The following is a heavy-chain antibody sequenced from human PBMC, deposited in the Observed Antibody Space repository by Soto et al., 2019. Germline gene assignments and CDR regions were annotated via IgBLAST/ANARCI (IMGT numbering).Heavy chain of an antibody. CDR1: GGSLSSGDYY. CDR3: ATEHWADKARFDP. Sequence: SETLSLTCIVSGGSLSSGDYYWSWLRQHTGKGLEWIGYITYSGSTYYNPSLKSRVTISIDTSNNQFSLKLNSVTAADTAVYYCATEHWADKARFDPWGQGTLVTVSS. D-gene: IGHD3-16*01. CDR2: ITYSGST. J-gene: IGHJ5*02. V-gene: IGHV4-31*03.